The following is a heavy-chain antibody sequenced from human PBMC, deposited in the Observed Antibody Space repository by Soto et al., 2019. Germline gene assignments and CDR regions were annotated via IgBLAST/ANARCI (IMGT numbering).Heavy chain of an antibody. CDR3: AREGPGGGSTLDY. V-gene: IGHV3-30-3*01. CDR1: GFTFSSYA. Sequence: QVQLVESGGGVVQPGRSLRLSCAASGFTFSSYAMHWVRQAPGKGLEWVAVISYDGSNKYYADSVKGRFTISRDNSKNTLYLQMNSRRAEDTAVYYCAREGPGGGSTLDYWGQGTLVTVSS. J-gene: IGHJ4*02. D-gene: IGHD3-10*01. CDR2: ISYDGSNK.